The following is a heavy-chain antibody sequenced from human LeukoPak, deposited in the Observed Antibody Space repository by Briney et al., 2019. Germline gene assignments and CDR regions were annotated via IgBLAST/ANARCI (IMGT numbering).Heavy chain of an antibody. V-gene: IGHV4-39*07. CDR3: ARVSPYSSSWYWVIGYYFDY. D-gene: IGHD6-13*01. CDR1: GGSISSSSYY. Sequence: PSETLSLTCTVSGGSISSSSYYWGWIRQPPGKGLEWIGSIYYSGSTYYNPSLKSRVTISVDTSKNQFSLKLSSVTAADTAVYYCARVSPYSSSWYWVIGYYFDYWGQGTLVTVSS. CDR2: IYYSGST. J-gene: IGHJ4*02.